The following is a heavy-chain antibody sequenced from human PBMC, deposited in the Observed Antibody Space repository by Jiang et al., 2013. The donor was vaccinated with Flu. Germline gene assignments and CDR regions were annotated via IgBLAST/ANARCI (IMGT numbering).Heavy chain of an antibody. Sequence: KASGGTFSSYAISWVRQAPGQGLEWMGGIIPIFGTANYAQKFQGRVTITADESTSTAYMELSSLRSEDTAVYYCAGIFGVVNPGRYGMDVWGQGTTVTVSS. CDR3: AGIFGVVNPGRYGMDV. J-gene: IGHJ6*02. CDR2: IIPIFGTA. V-gene: IGHV1-69*01. CDR1: GGTFSSYA. D-gene: IGHD3-3*01.